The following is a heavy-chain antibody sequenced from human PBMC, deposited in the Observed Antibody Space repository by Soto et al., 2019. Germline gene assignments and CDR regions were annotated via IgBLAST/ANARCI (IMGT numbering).Heavy chain of an antibody. CDR3: AGQLEAYYYYGMDV. CDR1: GFTFSSYE. D-gene: IGHD6-6*01. CDR2: ISSSGSTI. Sequence: EVQLVESGGGLVQPGGSLRLSCAASGFTFSSYEMNWVRQAPGKGLEWVSYISSSGSTIYYADSVKGRFTISRDNAKNSLYLQMNSLRAEDTAVYYCAGQLEAYYYYGMDVWGQWTTVTVSS. J-gene: IGHJ6*02. V-gene: IGHV3-48*03.